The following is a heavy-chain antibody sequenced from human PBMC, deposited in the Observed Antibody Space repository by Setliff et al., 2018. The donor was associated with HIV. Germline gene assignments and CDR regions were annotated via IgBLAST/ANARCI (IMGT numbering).Heavy chain of an antibody. D-gene: IGHD3-22*01. CDR1: GGSISSSS. V-gene: IGHV3-30*04. J-gene: IGHJ4*02. CDR3: ARDFSTYYSIDS. Sequence: LSLTCTVSGGSISSSSHYWGWIRQSPGKGLEWVAFISYDGSKKYDADFVKGRFTISRDNSKNTLYLQMNSLRTDDTAVYFCARDFSTYYSIDSWGQGTLVTVSS. CDR2: ISYDGSKK.